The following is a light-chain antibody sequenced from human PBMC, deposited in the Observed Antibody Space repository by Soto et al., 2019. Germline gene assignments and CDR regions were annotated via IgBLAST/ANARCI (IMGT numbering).Light chain of an antibody. V-gene: IGLV2-14*01. J-gene: IGLJ1*01. CDR1: SSDVGGYNY. CDR3: SSYTSSSTQV. Sequence: QSVLTQPASVSGSPGQSITISCTGTSSDVGGYNYVSWYQQHPGKAPKLMIYEVSNRLSGVSNRFSGSKSGNTASLTISGLQAEDEADYYCSSYTSSSTQVFGTGTKVTVL. CDR2: EVS.